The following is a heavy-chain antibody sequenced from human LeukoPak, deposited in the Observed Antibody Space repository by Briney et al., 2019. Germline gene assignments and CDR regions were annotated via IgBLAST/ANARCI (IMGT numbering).Heavy chain of an antibody. J-gene: IGHJ4*02. Sequence: GGSLRLSCAASGFTFSDYYMSWVRQAPGKGLEWGSSISSSSSYIYYADSVKGRFTISRDNAKNSLYLQMNSLRAEDTAVYYCARSFRGRFDYWGQGTLVTVSS. V-gene: IGHV3-11*06. CDR1: GFTFSDYY. CDR2: ISSSSSYI. CDR3: ARSFRGRFDY.